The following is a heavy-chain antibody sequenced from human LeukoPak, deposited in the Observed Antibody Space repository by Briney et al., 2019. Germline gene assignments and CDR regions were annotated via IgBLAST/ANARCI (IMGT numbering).Heavy chain of an antibody. CDR1: GGSISSGDYY. CDR2: IYYSGST. Sequence: SETLSLTCTVSGGSISSGDYYWSWIRQPPGKGLEWIGYIYYSGSTYCNPSLKSRVTISVDTSKNQFSLKLSSVTAADTAVYYCARDAFFGHYFDYWGQGTLVTVSS. CDR3: ARDAFFGHYFDY. V-gene: IGHV4-30-4*08. D-gene: IGHD3-3*01. J-gene: IGHJ4*02.